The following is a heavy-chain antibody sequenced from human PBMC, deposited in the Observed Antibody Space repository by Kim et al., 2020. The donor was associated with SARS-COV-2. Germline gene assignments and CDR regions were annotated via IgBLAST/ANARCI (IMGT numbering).Heavy chain of an antibody. Sequence: GGSLRLSCAASGFTFSSYSMNWVRQAPGKGLEWVSSISSSSSYIYYADSVKGRFTISRDNAKNSLYLQMNSLRAEDTAVYYCARGSGAVAGFFDYWGQGTLVTVSS. CDR1: GFTFSSYS. J-gene: IGHJ4*02. CDR2: ISSSSSYI. CDR3: ARGSGAVAGFFDY. D-gene: IGHD6-19*01. V-gene: IGHV3-21*01.